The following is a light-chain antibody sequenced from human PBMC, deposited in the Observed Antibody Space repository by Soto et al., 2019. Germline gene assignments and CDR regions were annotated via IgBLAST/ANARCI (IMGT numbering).Light chain of an antibody. J-gene: IGLJ1*01. CDR1: SPNIGNNY. V-gene: IGLV1-51*02. Sequence: QSVLTQPPSVSAAPGQKVTISCSGSSPNIGNNYVSWYQQLPGTAPKLLIYENNKRPSGIPDRFSGSKFGTSATLGITGLQTGDEADYYCGTWDSSLSRVFGTGTKVTVL. CDR3: GTWDSSLSRV. CDR2: ENN.